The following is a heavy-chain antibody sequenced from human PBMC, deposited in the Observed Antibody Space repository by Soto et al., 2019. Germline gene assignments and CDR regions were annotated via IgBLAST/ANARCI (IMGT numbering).Heavy chain of an antibody. D-gene: IGHD1-7*01. Sequence: QVQLVQSGAEVKKPGSSVKVSCKASGGTFSSYAISWVRQAPGQGLEWMGGIIPIFGTANYAQKFQGRVTITADESTSTDYMELSRLRSEDTAVYYCARLGGITGTTNWFDPWGQGTLVTVSS. V-gene: IGHV1-69*01. CDR2: IIPIFGTA. CDR1: GGTFSSYA. CDR3: ARLGGITGTTNWFDP. J-gene: IGHJ5*02.